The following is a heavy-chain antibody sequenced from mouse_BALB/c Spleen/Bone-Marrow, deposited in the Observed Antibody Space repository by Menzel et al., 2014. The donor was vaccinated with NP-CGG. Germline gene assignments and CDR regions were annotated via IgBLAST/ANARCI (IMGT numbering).Heavy chain of an antibody. CDR2: IWAGGST. D-gene: IGHD1-1*01. Sequence: QVQLKESGPGLVAPSQSLSITCTVSGFSLTSYGVHWVRQPPGKGLEWLGVIWAGGSTNYNSALMSRLSISKDNSKSQVFLKMNSLQTDDTAMYYCARAPLLRYHYAMDYWGQGTSVTVSS. CDR1: GFSLTSYG. CDR3: ARAPLLRYHYAMDY. V-gene: IGHV2-9*02. J-gene: IGHJ4*01.